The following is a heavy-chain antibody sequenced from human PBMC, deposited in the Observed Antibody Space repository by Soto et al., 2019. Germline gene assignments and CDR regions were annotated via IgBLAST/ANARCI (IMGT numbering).Heavy chain of an antibody. Sequence: SETLSLTCAVYGWSFSGYYWSWIPQPPWKGLEWIGEINHSGSTNYNPSLRSRVTIQVDTSMNQFSLKLSSVTAADTAVYYCARDKITGLFDYWGQGTLVTVSS. CDR1: GWSFSGYY. CDR2: INHSGST. D-gene: IGHD2-8*02. V-gene: IGHV4-34*01. J-gene: IGHJ4*02. CDR3: ARDKITGLFDY.